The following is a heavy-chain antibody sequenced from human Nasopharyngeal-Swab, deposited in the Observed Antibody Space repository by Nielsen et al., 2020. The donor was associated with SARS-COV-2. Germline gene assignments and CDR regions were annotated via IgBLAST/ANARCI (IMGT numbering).Heavy chain of an antibody. Sequence: WIRQPPGKGLEWIGEISHSGTSKYNPALKSRVTIPVDTSKNQVSLKLRSVTAADRGVYYCARGGPPGHYYHYYGLDVWGQGTTVTVSS. CDR2: ISHSGTS. V-gene: IGHV4-34*01. J-gene: IGHJ6*02. CDR3: ARGGPPGHYYHYYGLDV. D-gene: IGHD1-14*01.